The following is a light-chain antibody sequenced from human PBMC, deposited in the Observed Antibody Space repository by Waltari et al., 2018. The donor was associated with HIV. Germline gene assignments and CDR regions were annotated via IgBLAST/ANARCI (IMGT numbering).Light chain of an antibody. CDR2: DVS. V-gene: IGLV2-14*03. CDR3: ISYTSSSTSYV. J-gene: IGLJ1*01. Sequence: QSALTQPASVSGSPGQSITISCTGTSSDVGGYNYVSWYQQHPGKAPKLMIYDVSNRPSGGSNRFSGAKSGNTASLTISGLQAEDEADYYCISYTSSSTSYVFGTGTKVTVL. CDR1: SSDVGGYNY.